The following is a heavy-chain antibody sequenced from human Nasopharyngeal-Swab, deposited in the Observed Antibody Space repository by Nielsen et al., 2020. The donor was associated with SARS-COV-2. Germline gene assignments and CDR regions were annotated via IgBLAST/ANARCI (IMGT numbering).Heavy chain of an antibody. CDR2: VYYTGST. J-gene: IGHJ6*03. V-gene: IGHV4-39*01. Sequence: WIRQPPGKGLQWIGSVYYTGSTYYNPSLKSRVTISVDTSQNQFSLKLRSATAADTAVYYCARSPHYYYHMDVWGTGTTVTVSS. CDR3: ARSPHYYYHMDV.